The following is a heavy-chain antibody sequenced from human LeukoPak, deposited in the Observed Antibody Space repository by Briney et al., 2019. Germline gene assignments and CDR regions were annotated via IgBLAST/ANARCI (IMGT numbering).Heavy chain of an antibody. Sequence: PSETLSLTCTVSGGSISSSSYYWGWIRQPPGKGLEWIGSIYYSGSTYYNPSLKSRVTISVDTSKNQFSLKLSSVTAADTAVYYCARVSVVVVAATRFDYWGQGTLVTVSS. V-gene: IGHV4-39*07. J-gene: IGHJ4*02. D-gene: IGHD2-15*01. CDR1: GGSISSSSYY. CDR2: IYYSGST. CDR3: ARVSVVVVAATRFDY.